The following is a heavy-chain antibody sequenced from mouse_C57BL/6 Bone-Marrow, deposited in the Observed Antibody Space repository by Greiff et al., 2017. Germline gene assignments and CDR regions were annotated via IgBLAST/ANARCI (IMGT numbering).Heavy chain of an antibody. Sequence: EVQLQESGPELVKPGASVKISCNASGYSFTDYNMNWVKQSNGKSLEWIGVINPNYGTTSYNQKFKGKATLTVDQSSSTAYMQLNSLTSEDSAVYYCARYYSNNYYAMDYWGQGTSVTVSS. CDR3: ARYYSNNYYAMDY. V-gene: IGHV1-39*01. CDR2: INPNYGTT. CDR1: GYSFTDYN. J-gene: IGHJ4*01. D-gene: IGHD2-5*01.